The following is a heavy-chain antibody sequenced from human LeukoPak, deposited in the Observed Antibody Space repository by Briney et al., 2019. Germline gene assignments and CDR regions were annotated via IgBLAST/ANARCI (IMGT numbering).Heavy chain of an antibody. CDR1: GGSISSYY. D-gene: IGHD3-10*01. V-gene: IGHV4-59*08. CDR3: ARQGPYGSGSYLRPVFDY. CDR2: IYDSGST. J-gene: IGHJ4*02. Sequence: SETLSLTCTVSGGSISSYYWSWIRQPPEKGLEWIGYIYDSGSTNYNPSLKSRVTISVDTSKNQFSLKLSSVTAADTAVYYCARQGPYGSGSYLRPVFDYWGQGTLVTVSS.